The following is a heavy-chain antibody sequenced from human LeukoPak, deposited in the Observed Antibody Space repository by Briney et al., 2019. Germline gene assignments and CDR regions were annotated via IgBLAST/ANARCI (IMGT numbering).Heavy chain of an antibody. CDR1: GYTFTSFD. CDR3: ARGLAEWEQNDAFDI. Sequence: ASVKVSCKASGYTFTSFDINWVRQATGQGLEWMGWMNPNSGNTGYAQNFQGSVTMTRNNSISTAYMEVSSLRSEDTAVYYCARGLAEWEQNDAFDIWGQGTMVTVSS. D-gene: IGHD1-26*01. CDR2: MNPNSGNT. J-gene: IGHJ3*02. V-gene: IGHV1-8*01.